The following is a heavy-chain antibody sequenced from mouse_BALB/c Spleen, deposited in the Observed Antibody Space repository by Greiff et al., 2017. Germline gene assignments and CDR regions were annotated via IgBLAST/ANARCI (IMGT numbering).Heavy chain of an antibody. V-gene: IGHV1-87*01. Sequence: VQLQESGAELARPGASVKLSCKASGYTFTSYWMQWVKQRPGQGLEWIGAIYPGDGDTRYTQKFKGKATLTADKSSSTAYMQLSSLASEDSAVYYCARGGGPLYAMDYRGQGTSVTVSS. CDR1: GYTFTSYW. CDR3: ARGGGPLYAMDY. D-gene: IGHD3-1*01. CDR2: IYPGDGDT. J-gene: IGHJ4*01.